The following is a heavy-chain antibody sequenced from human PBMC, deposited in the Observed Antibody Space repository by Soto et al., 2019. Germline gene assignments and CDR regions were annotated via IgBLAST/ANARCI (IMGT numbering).Heavy chain of an antibody. Sequence: ASVQVSCKASGYTLTGYYMHWVRQAPGQGLEWMGWINPNSGGTDYAQKSQGRVTMTSDTSLSTVYLELSGLRSDDTALYYCARGSDYLGAPFEYWGQGTLVTVSS. CDR2: INPNSGGT. J-gene: IGHJ4*02. V-gene: IGHV1-2*02. CDR3: ARGSDYLGAPFEY. D-gene: IGHD4-17*01. CDR1: GYTLTGYY.